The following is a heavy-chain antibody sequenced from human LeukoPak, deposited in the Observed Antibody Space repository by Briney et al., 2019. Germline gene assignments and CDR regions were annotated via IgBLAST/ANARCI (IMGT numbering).Heavy chain of an antibody. CDR2: ITSGDGSP. Sequence: GGSLRLSRAASGFTFGTSAMSWVRQTPEKGLGWVSTITSGDGSPYYADSVKGRFTISRDNSNNMLYLQMNSLRAEDTAVYYCTKRGAYYVDYWGRGIPVTVSS. V-gene: IGHV3-23*01. CDR3: TKRGAYYVDY. D-gene: IGHD3-16*01. CDR1: GFTFGTSA. J-gene: IGHJ4*02.